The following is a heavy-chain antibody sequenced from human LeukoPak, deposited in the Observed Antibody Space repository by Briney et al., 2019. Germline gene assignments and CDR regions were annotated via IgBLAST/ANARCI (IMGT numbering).Heavy chain of an antibody. CDR2: INPNSGGT. D-gene: IGHD6-13*01. V-gene: IGHV1-2*06. J-gene: IGHJ5*02. Sequence: ASVKVSCKASGYTFTGYYMHWVRQAPGQGLECMGRINPNSGGTNYAQKFQGRVTMTRDTSISTAYMELSRLRSDDTAVYYCARPNPGIAAAGTPGGYDPWGQGTLVTVSS. CDR1: GYTFTGYY. CDR3: ARPNPGIAAAGTPGGYDP.